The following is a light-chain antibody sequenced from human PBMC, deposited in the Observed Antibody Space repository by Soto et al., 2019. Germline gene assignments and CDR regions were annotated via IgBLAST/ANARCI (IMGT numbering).Light chain of an antibody. CDR2: DAY. CDR3: QQYNAWPWT. V-gene: IGKV3-11*01. CDR1: QSFRGL. J-gene: IGKJ1*01. Sequence: EVVLTQSPVTLSLSTGERATLSCRASQSFRGLLAWYQQKPGQAPRLLIYDAYNRATGIPPRFSGSGSGTDFTLTITGLQSEDFAVYYCQQYNAWPWTFGQGTKVDIK.